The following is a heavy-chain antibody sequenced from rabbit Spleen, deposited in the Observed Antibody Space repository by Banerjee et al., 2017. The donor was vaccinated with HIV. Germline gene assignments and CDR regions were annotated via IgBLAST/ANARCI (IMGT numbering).Heavy chain of an antibody. D-gene: IGHD2-1*01. CDR3: ARDLVGVIGWNFYL. V-gene: IGHV1S45*01. Sequence: QEQLVESGGGLVQPGASLTLTCKASGFSFSDRDVMCWVRQAPGKGLQWIACINASTGKPVYATWASGRFTISRTSSTTVTLRMTSLTVADRATYFCARDLVGVIGWNFYLWGPGTLVTVS. CDR2: INASTGKP. J-gene: IGHJ4*01. CDR1: GFSFSDRDV.